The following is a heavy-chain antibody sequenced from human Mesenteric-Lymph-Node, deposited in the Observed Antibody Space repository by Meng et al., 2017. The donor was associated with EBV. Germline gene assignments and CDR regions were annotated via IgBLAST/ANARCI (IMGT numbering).Heavy chain of an antibody. Sequence: QPQLQESGPGLVKPSETLSLTCTISGGAISSDNWAWIRQPPGKGLEWIGDTGTSYYNPSLKNRVTISVDTSNQFSLKLSSVTAADTAVYYCARRLHYYGSLGSWGQGTLVTVSS. D-gene: IGHD3-10*01. CDR3: ARRLHYYGSLGS. CDR2: TGTS. CDR1: GGAISSDN. J-gene: IGHJ4*02. V-gene: IGHV4-39*01.